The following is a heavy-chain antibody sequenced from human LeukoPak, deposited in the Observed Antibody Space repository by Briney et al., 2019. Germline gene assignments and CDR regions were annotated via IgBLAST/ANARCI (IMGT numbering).Heavy chain of an antibody. D-gene: IGHD2-15*01. V-gene: IGHV3-9*01. CDR1: GFTFDDYA. CDR3: AKGTGRCWTFFDS. Sequence: QPGGSLRLSCAASGFTFDDYAMHWVRLAPGKGLEWVSGISWNSGSIDYAASVKGRFTISRDNAKNSLYLQMNSLRPEDTALFYCAKGTGRCWTFFDSWGLGTQVTVSS. CDR2: ISWNSGSI. J-gene: IGHJ4*02.